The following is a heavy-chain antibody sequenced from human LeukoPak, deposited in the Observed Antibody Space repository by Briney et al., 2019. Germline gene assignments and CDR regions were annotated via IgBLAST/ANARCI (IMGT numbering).Heavy chain of an antibody. J-gene: IGHJ3*02. CDR3: ASVSSGYDAFDI. D-gene: IGHD3-22*01. CDR1: GFTFSSYW. V-gene: IGHV3-74*01. CDR2: INSDGSST. Sequence: GRSLRLSCAASGFTFSSYWMHWVRQAPGKGLVWVSRINSDGSSTSYADSVKGRFTISRDNAKNTLYLQMDSLRAEDTAVYYCASVSSGYDAFDIWGQGTMVTVSS.